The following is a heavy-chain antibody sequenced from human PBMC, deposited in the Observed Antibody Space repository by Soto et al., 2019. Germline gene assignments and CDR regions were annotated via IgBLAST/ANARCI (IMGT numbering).Heavy chain of an antibody. CDR3: ARVIWSGHLTSDL. CDR2: ISSSSSTI. J-gene: IGHJ5*02. V-gene: IGHV3-48*02. CDR1: GFTFSSNS. D-gene: IGHD3-3*01. Sequence: VQVVESGGGLVQPGGSLRLSCAASGFTFSSNSMNWVRQAPGKGLEWISYISSSSSTIYADSVKGRFTISRDNAKKSLYLQMNSLRDEDTAVYYCARVIWSGHLTSDLWGQGTLVTVSS.